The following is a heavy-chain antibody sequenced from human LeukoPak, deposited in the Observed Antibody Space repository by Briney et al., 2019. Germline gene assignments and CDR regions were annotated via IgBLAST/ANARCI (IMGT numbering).Heavy chain of an antibody. D-gene: IGHD5-12*01. CDR2: MNPNSGNT. CDR3: ARHDYYDAFDI. CDR1: GYTFTSYG. J-gene: IGHJ3*02. Sequence: ASVKVSCKASGYTFTSYGISWVRQATGQGLEWMGWMNPNSGNTGYAQKFQGRVTITRNTSISTTYMELSSLRSEDTAVYYCARHDYYDAFDIWGQGTMVIVSS. V-gene: IGHV1-8*03.